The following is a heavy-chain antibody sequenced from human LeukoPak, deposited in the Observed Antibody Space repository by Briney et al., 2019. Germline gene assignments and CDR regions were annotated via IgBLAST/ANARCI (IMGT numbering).Heavy chain of an antibody. CDR1: GFTFSSYA. CDR2: IWYDGSNK. Sequence: GRSLRLSCAASGFTFSSYAMHWVRQAPGKGLEWVAVIWYDGSNKYYADSVKGRFTISRDNSKNTLYLQMNSLRAEDTAVYYCATQIQYGDYDYWGQGTLVTVSS. CDR3: ATQIQYGDYDY. V-gene: IGHV3-33*08. D-gene: IGHD4-17*01. J-gene: IGHJ4*02.